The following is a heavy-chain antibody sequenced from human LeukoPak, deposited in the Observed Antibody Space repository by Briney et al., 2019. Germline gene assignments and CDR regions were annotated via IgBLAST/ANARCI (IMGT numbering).Heavy chain of an antibody. CDR3: ARDIPLAGEEEGPNWFDP. D-gene: IGHD6-19*01. CDR2: IKQDGSEK. CDR1: GFTFGSYW. Sequence: PGGSLRLSCAASGFTFGSYWMSWVRQAPGKGLEWVANIKQDGSEKYYVDSVKGRFTISRDNAKNSLYLQMNSLRAEDTAVYYCARDIPLAGEEEGPNWFDPWGQGTLVTVSS. J-gene: IGHJ5*02. V-gene: IGHV3-7*03.